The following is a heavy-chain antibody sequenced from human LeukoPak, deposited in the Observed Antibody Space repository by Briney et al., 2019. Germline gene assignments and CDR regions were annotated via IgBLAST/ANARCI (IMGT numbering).Heavy chain of an antibody. D-gene: IGHD2-2*01. CDR1: GFTFSSYA. Sequence: GGSLRLSCAASGFTFSSYAMSWVRQAPGKGLEWVSAISGSGGSTYYADSVKGRFTISRDNSKNTLYLQMNSLRAEDTAVYYCARAYCSSTSCPYGMDVWGQGTTVTVSS. J-gene: IGHJ6*02. CDR3: ARAYCSSTSCPYGMDV. V-gene: IGHV3-23*01. CDR2: ISGSGGST.